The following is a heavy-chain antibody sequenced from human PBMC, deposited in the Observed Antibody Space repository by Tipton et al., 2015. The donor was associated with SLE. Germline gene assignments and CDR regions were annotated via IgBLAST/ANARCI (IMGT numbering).Heavy chain of an antibody. CDR1: GFTFRSYP. Sequence: SLRLSCAASGFTFRSYPMTWVRQAPGKGLEWVSVIYSGGRTYYADSVKGRFTISRDDSKNTLYLQMNSLRPEDTAVYYCAGGSSSTRDYWGQGTLVTVSS. J-gene: IGHJ4*02. CDR2: IYSGGRT. D-gene: IGHD3-16*01. V-gene: IGHV3-23*03. CDR3: AGGSSSTRDY.